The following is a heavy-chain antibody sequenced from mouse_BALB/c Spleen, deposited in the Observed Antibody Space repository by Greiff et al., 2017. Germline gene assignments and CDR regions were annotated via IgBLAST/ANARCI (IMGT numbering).Heavy chain of an antibody. V-gene: IGHV5-6-4*01. D-gene: IGHD2-12*01. CDR2: ISSGGSYT. CDR3: TSDQSYGGYFDY. CDR1: GFTFSSYT. J-gene: IGHJ2*01. Sequence: EVQVEESGGGLVKPGGSLKLSCAASGFTFSSYTMSWVRQTPEKRLEWVATISSGGSYTYYPDSVKGRFTISRDNAKNTLYLQMSSLKSEDTAMYYCTSDQSYGGYFDYWGQGTTLTVSS.